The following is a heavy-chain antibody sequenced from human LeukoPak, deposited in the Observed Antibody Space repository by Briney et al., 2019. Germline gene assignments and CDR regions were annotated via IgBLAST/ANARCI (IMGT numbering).Heavy chain of an antibody. Sequence: SETLSLTCTVSGGSISSYYWSWIRQPPGKGLEWIGYIYYSGSTNYNPSLKSRVTISVDTSKNQFSLKLSSVTAADTAVYYCARDGLAVAGSYYYGVDVWGQGTTVTVSS. CDR2: IYYSGST. D-gene: IGHD6-19*01. V-gene: IGHV4-59*01. CDR3: ARDGLAVAGSYYYGVDV. J-gene: IGHJ6*02. CDR1: GGSISSYY.